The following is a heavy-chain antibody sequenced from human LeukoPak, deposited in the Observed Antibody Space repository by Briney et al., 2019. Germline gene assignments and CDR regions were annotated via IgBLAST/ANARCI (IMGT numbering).Heavy chain of an antibody. J-gene: IGHJ4*02. D-gene: IGHD3-3*01. CDR1: GFTFSSYW. Sequence: GGSLRLSCAASGFTFSSYWMNWVRQAPGKGLVWVSRINSDGSSTSYADSVKGRFTISRDNAKNTLYLQMNSLRAEDTALYYCARDYDFWSGLDYWGQGTLVTVSS. V-gene: IGHV3-74*01. CDR3: ARDYDFWSGLDY. CDR2: INSDGSST.